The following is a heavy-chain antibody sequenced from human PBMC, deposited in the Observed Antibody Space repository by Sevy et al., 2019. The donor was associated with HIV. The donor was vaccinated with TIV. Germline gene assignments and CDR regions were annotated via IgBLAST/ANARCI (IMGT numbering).Heavy chain of an antibody. Sequence: GGSLRLSCAASGFTFSTYGMHWVRQAPGKGLEWVAVMWFDGSNTYYAESVKCQFTISRDNAKNTLHLQMNSLRAEDTAVYYCARDLEFYDYGDYGPAFMPDYWGQGTLVTVSS. V-gene: IGHV3-33*01. CDR3: ARDLEFYDYGDYGPAFMPDY. CDR2: MWFDGSNT. J-gene: IGHJ4*02. D-gene: IGHD4-17*01. CDR1: GFTFSTYG.